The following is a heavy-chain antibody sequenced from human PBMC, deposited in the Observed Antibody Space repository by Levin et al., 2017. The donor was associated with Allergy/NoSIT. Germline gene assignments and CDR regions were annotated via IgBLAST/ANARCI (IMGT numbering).Heavy chain of an antibody. V-gene: IGHV1-69*13. CDR2: IIPIFGTA. CDR1: GGTFSSYA. J-gene: IGHJ3*02. Sequence: ASVKVSCKASGGTFSSYAISWVRQAPGQGLEWMGGIIPIFGTANYAQKFQGRVTITADESTSTAYMELSSLRSEDTAVYYCARLNHDAFDIWGQGTMVTVSS. D-gene: IGHD1-14*01. CDR3: ARLNHDAFDI.